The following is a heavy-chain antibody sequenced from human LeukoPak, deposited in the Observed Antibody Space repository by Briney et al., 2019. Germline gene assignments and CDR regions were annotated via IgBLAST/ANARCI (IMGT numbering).Heavy chain of an antibody. V-gene: IGHV3-30*02. CDR2: IRYDGSNK. CDR3: AKDGSYYDILTGYYQDY. CDR1: GFTFSSYG. D-gene: IGHD3-9*01. J-gene: IGHJ4*02. Sequence: GGSLRLSWAASGFTFSSYGMHWVRQAPGKGLEWVAFIRYDGSNKYYADSVKGRFTISRDNSKNTLYLQMNSLRAEDTAVYYCAKDGSYYDILTGYYQDYWGQGTLVTVSS.